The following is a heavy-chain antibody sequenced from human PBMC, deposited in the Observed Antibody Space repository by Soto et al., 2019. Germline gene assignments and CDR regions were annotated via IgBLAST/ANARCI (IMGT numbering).Heavy chain of an antibody. D-gene: IGHD3-10*01. CDR2: ISDSGSPL. CDR1: GFDFGDYY. Sequence: AGSLRLSCTASGFDFGDYYMSWSRLAPGNGLEWISYISDSGSPLYYADSVKGRFSISRDNVKNSVYLQMNNLRADDTALYFCERDIRGDGMDVWGQGTTVTVYS. V-gene: IGHV3-11*01. CDR3: ERDIRGDGMDV. J-gene: IGHJ6*02.